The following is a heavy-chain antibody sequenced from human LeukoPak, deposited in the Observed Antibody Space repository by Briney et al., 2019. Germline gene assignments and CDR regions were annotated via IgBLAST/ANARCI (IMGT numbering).Heavy chain of an antibody. CDR3: AGAPYYYDSSGYPTPDY. CDR2: IYYSGST. D-gene: IGHD3-22*01. CDR1: GGSISSSSYY. J-gene: IGHJ4*02. Sequence: PSETLSLTCTVSGGSISSSSYYWGWIRQPPGKGLEWIGSIYYSGSTYYNPSLKSRVTISVDTSKNQFSLRLSSVTAADAALYYCAGAPYYYDSSGYPTPDYWGQGTLVTVSS. V-gene: IGHV4-39*07.